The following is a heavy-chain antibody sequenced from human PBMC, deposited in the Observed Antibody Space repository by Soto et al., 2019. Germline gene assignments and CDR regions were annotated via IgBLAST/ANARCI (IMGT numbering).Heavy chain of an antibody. J-gene: IGHJ4*02. CDR3: ARGRRCYYGSGSYYNPIDY. V-gene: IGHV4-34*01. CDR1: GGSFSGYY. D-gene: IGHD3-10*01. CDR2: INHSGST. Sequence: SETLSLTCAAYGGSFSGYYWSWIRQPPGKGLEWIGEINHSGSTNYNPSLKSRVTISVDTSKNQFSLKLSSVTAADTAVYYCARGRRCYYGSGSYYNPIDYWGQGTLVTVSS.